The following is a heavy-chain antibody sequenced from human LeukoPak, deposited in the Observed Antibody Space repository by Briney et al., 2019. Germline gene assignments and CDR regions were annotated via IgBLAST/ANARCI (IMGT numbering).Heavy chain of an antibody. V-gene: IGHV4-39*07. CDR3: ARVHGYCSSTSCNLWFDP. CDR2: IYYSGST. J-gene: IGHJ5*02. CDR1: GGSISSSSYY. Sequence: SETLSLTCTVSGGSISSSSYYWGWIRQPPGKGLEWIGSIYYSGSTYYNPSLKSRVTISVDTSKNQFSLKLSSVTAADTAVYYCARVHGYCSSTSCNLWFDPWGQGTLVTVSS. D-gene: IGHD2-2*03.